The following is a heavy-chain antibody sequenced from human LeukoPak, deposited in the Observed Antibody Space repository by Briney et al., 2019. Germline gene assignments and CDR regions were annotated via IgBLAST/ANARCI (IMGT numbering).Heavy chain of an antibody. V-gene: IGHV1-69*02. J-gene: IGHJ5*02. D-gene: IGHD3-10*01. Sequence: SSVKVSCKASGGTFISYTISWVRQAPGQGREWMGRIIPILGIANYAQKFQGRVTITRNTSISTAYMEMRRLRYEDTAGYYCARPPRFTMVRGFFSCFAPWGQGPLVTVPS. CDR3: ARPPRFTMVRGFFSCFAP. CDR2: IIPILGIA. CDR1: GGTFISYT.